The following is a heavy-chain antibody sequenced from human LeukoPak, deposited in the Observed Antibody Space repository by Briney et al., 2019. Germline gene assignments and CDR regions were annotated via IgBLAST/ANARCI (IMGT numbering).Heavy chain of an antibody. Sequence: GGSLRLSCAASGFTFGSYAMSWVRQAPGKGLEWVSAISGSGGSTYYADSVKGRFTISRDNSKNTLYLQMNSLRAEDTAVYYCAKDFVFGSGWPNWFDPWGQGTLVTVSS. CDR2: ISGSGGST. J-gene: IGHJ5*02. CDR1: GFTFGSYA. V-gene: IGHV3-23*01. D-gene: IGHD6-19*01. CDR3: AKDFVFGSGWPNWFDP.